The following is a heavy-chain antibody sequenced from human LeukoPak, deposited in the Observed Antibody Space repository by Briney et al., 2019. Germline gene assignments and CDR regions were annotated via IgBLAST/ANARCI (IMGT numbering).Heavy chain of an antibody. CDR3: AREAWANLDY. CDR1: GFTFSSYW. Sequence: GGSLRLSCAASGFTFSSYWMSWIRQAPGKGLECISSISSRGDFVLYTDSVKGRFTMSRDNAQNSLYLQMNSLSVEDTAVYYCAREAWANLDYWGQGTLVTVAS. V-gene: IGHV3-11*01. J-gene: IGHJ4*02. CDR2: ISSRGDFV. D-gene: IGHD1-26*01.